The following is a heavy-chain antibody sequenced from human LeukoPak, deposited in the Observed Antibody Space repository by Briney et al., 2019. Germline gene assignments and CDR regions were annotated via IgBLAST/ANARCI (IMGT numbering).Heavy chain of an antibody. CDR1: GFIFSSYG. Sequence: PGGSLRLSCAASGFIFSSYGMHWVRQAPGEGLEWVAVISYDGSNKYYADSVKGRFTISRDNSKNTLYLQMNSLRAEDTAVYYCAKDVHIVVVTDAFDIWGQGTMVTVSS. V-gene: IGHV3-30*18. CDR3: AKDVHIVVVTDAFDI. CDR2: ISYDGSNK. D-gene: IGHD2-21*02. J-gene: IGHJ3*02.